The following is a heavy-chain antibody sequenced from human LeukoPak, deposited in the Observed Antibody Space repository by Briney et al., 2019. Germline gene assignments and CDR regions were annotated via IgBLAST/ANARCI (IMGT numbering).Heavy chain of an antibody. CDR3: ARDPVNLIAAAGTHP. CDR2: ISSSGSTI. CDR1: GFTFSDYY. V-gene: IGHV3-11*01. J-gene: IGHJ5*02. Sequence: GGSLRLSCAASGFTFSDYYMSWIRQAPGKGLEWVSYISSSGSTIYYADSVKGRFIISRDNAKNSLYLQMNSLRAEDTAVYYCARDPVNLIAAAGTHPWGQGTLVTVSS. D-gene: IGHD6-13*01.